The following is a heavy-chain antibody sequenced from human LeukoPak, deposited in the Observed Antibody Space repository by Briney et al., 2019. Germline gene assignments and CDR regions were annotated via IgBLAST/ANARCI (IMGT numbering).Heavy chain of an antibody. D-gene: IGHD2-15*01. CDR3: ARYPNHGVGYCSGGSCYSAFDI. V-gene: IGHV4-39*07. CDR1: GGSISSSSYY. Sequence: SETLSLTCTVSGGSISSSSYYWGWIRQPPGKGLEWIGSIYHSGSTYYNPSLKSRVTISVDTSKNQFSLKLSSVTAADTAVYYCARYPNHGVGYCSGGSCYSAFDIWGQGTMVTVSS. CDR2: IYHSGST. J-gene: IGHJ3*02.